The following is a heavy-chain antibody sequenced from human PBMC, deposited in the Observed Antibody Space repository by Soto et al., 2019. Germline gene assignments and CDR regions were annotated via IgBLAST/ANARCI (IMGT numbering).Heavy chain of an antibody. CDR1: GFTFSSYS. CDR2: ISSSSSYI. V-gene: IGHV3-21*01. D-gene: IGHD5-12*01. CDR3: ARDLGPDGYKPPYDY. Sequence: LRLSCSASGFTFSSYSMNWVRQAPGKGLEWVSSISSSSSYIYYADSVKGRFTISRDNAKNSLYLQMNSLRAEDTAVYYCARDLGPDGYKPPYDYWGQGTLVTVSS. J-gene: IGHJ4*02.